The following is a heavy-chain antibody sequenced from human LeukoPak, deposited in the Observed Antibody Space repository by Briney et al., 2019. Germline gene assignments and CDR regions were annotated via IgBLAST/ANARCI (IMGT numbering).Heavy chain of an antibody. CDR2: ISSSGSTV. CDR3: ARVVYCPGGICQIFSFDT. V-gene: IGHV3-11*01. CDR1: GFTFSDYY. J-gene: IGHJ3*02. D-gene: IGHD2-8*02. Sequence: GGSLRLSCAASGFTFSDYYMSWIRQTPGKGLERLSYISSSGSTVFYADSVKGRFIISRDNAKNSLSLQMNSLRAEDTAVYYCARVVYCPGGICQIFSFDTWGQGTMVTVSS.